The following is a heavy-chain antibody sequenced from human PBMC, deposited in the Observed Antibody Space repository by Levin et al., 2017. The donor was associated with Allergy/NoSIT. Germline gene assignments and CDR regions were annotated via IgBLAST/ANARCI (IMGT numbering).Heavy chain of an antibody. V-gene: IGHV4-61*02. J-gene: IGHJ6*03. CDR1: GDSISRGFYY. D-gene: IGHD5-12*01. CDR2: IYVTGST. Sequence: SETLSLTCSVSGDSISRGFYYWSWIRQPAGEGLELIGRIYVTGSTTYSPPLKSRVTISLDRSKDQVPLKINSMTAAATAVYYCERDLEGVSGYEPYCYMDGWGKGATVTVSS. CDR3: ERDLEGVSGYEPYCYMDG.